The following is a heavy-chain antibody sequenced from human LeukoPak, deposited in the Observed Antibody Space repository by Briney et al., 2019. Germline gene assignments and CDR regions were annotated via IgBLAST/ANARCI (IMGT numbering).Heavy chain of an antibody. D-gene: IGHD2-21*02. J-gene: IGHJ6*02. Sequence: SGGSLRLSCAASGFTVSSNYMSWVRQAPGKGLEWVSVIYSGGSTYYADPVKGRFTISRDNSKNTLYLQMNSLRAEDTAVYYCARDALASCGGDCSWGSAAYGMDVWGQGTTVTVSS. V-gene: IGHV3-66*01. CDR2: IYSGGST. CDR1: GFTVSSNY. CDR3: ARDALASCGGDCSWGSAAYGMDV.